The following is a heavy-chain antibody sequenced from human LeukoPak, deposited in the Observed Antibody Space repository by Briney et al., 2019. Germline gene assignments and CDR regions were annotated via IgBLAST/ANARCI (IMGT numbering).Heavy chain of an antibody. CDR1: GFTFSSYG. V-gene: IGHV3-33*01. Sequence: GRSLRLSCAASGFTFSSYGMHWVRQAPGKGLEWAAVIWYDGSNKYYANSVKGRFTISRDNSKNTLYLQMGSLRAEDMAVYYCARGGSYSGSTWGYYFDYWGQGTLVTVSS. CDR2: IWYDGSNK. D-gene: IGHD1-26*01. J-gene: IGHJ4*02. CDR3: ARGGSYSGSTWGYYFDY.